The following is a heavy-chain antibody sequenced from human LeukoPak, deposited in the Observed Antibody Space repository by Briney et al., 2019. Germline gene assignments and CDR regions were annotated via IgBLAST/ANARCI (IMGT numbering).Heavy chain of an antibody. CDR3: VTEGGLRPYYCTY. J-gene: IGHJ1*01. Sequence: PGGSLRLSCAASGFIFPNAWMHWVRQAPGKGLEWVGRIKNKNSGRTTNYIAPVKGRFTISRDDSRNTLYLEMDSLKTDDTAIYYCVTEGGLRPYYCTYWGQGTLVTVSS. CDR2: IKNKNSGRTT. V-gene: IGHV3-15*01. D-gene: IGHD3-10*01. CDR1: GFIFPNAW.